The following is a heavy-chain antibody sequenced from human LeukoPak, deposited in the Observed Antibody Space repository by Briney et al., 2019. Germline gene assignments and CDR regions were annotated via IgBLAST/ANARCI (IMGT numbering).Heavy chain of an antibody. V-gene: IGHV3-23*01. CDR1: GFTFSSYA. J-gene: IGHJ4*02. CDR3: AKGGGDYNYAYADY. CDR2: ISGSGDNT. Sequence: GGSLRLSCAVSGFTFSSYAMSWVRQAPGNGLEWVSGISGSGDNTYYADSVKGRFTISRDKSKKTLYLQMNSLRAEDTALYYCAKGGGDYNYAYADYWGQGTLVIVSS. D-gene: IGHD4-17*01.